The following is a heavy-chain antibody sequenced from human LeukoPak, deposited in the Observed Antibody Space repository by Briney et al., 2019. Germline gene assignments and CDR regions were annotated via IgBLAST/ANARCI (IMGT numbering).Heavy chain of an antibody. CDR3: ARDGSGWSNC. Sequence: GGSLRLSCAASGFTFSSYAMTWVRQAPGKGLEWVSGISGSGGSTYYAASVKGRFTISRDNSKNTLYLQMNSLRAEDTAVYFCARDGSGWSNCWGQGTLVTVSS. J-gene: IGHJ4*02. D-gene: IGHD6-19*01. CDR1: GFTFSSYA. V-gene: IGHV3-23*01. CDR2: ISGSGGST.